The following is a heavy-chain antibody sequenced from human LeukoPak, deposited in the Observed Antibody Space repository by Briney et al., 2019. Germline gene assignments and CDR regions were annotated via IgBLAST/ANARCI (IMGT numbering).Heavy chain of an antibody. CDR2: INPNSGGT. CDR1: GYTFTGYY. Sequence: ASVKVSCKASGYTFTGYYMHWVRQAPGQGLEWMGWINPNSGGTNYAQKLQGRVTMTTDTSTSTAYMELRSLRSDDTAVYYCARETARQLVLRYWGQGTLVTVSS. V-gene: IGHV1-2*02. CDR3: ARETARQLVLRY. J-gene: IGHJ4*02. D-gene: IGHD6-13*01.